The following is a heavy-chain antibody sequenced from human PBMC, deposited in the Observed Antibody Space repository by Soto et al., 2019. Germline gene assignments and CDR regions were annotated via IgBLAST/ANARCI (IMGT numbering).Heavy chain of an antibody. D-gene: IGHD3-22*01. V-gene: IGHV4-39*01. CDR1: GGSITSSSYY. J-gene: IGHJ5*02. Sequence: SETLSLTCTVSGGSITSSSYYWGWIRQPPGKGLEWIGTIYYSGSTYYNPSLRSRVTMSVDTSKNQFSLKVTSVTAADTAVYYCARHWDYDNNGADWFDPWGHGTLVTVSS. CDR2: IYYSGST. CDR3: ARHWDYDNNGADWFDP.